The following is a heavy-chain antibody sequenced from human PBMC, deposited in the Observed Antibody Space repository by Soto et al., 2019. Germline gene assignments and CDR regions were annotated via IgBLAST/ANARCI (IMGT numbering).Heavy chain of an antibody. CDR1: GDSVSSNIAV. Sequence: SQTLSLTGAISGDSVSSNIAVCNWIRQSPSRGLEWLGRTYYRSNWHNEYAESLKSRMTIHSDTSKNHFSLQLNSVTPEDTAVYYCARGETVRGQVGVRAFDYWGQGILVTVSS. V-gene: IGHV6-1*01. D-gene: IGHD2-15*01. J-gene: IGHJ4*02. CDR2: TYYRSNWHN. CDR3: ARGETVRGQVGVRAFDY.